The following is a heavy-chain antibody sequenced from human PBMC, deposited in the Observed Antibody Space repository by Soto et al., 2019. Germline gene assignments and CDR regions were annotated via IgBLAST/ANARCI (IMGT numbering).Heavy chain of an antibody. Sequence: EVQLVESGGGLVKPGGSLRLSCAASGFTFSSYSMNWVRQAPGKGLEWVSSISSSSSYIYYADSVKGRFTISRDNAKNSLYLQMNSLRAGDTAVYYCARERMGRNGMDVWGQGTTVTVSS. D-gene: IGHD3-16*01. V-gene: IGHV3-21*01. CDR1: GFTFSSYS. J-gene: IGHJ6*02. CDR3: ARERMGRNGMDV. CDR2: ISSSSSYI.